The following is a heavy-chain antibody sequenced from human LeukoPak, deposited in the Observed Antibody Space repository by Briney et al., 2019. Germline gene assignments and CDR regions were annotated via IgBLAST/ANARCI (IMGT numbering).Heavy chain of an antibody. Sequence: PSETLSLTCTVSGGSISSYYWSWIRQPPGKGLEWIGYIYNTGSTNYNPSLRSRVTISLDASKNQFSLKLTSVTAADTAVYYCARVPDDYYDSSGHYSRYRYFDLWGRGTLVTVSS. CDR1: GGSISSYY. J-gene: IGHJ2*01. CDR2: IYNTGST. V-gene: IGHV4-59*01. CDR3: ARVPDDYYDSSGHYSRYRYFDL. D-gene: IGHD3-22*01.